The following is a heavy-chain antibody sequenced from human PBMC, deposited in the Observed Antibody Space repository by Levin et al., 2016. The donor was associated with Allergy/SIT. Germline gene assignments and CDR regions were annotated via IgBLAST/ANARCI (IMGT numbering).Heavy chain of an antibody. V-gene: IGHV3-30*18. Sequence: VRQAPGKGLEWVAVISYDGSNKYYADSVKGRFTISRDNSKNTLYLQMNSLRAEDTAVYYCAKDLGYCSSTSCYYYYYGMDVWGQGTTVTVSS. CDR2: ISYDGSNK. J-gene: IGHJ6*02. CDR3: AKDLGYCSSTSCYYYYYGMDV. D-gene: IGHD2-2*01.